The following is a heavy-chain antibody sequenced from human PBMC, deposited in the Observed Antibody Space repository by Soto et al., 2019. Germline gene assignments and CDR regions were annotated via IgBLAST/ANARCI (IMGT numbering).Heavy chain of an antibody. J-gene: IGHJ4*02. CDR2: INHSGST. D-gene: IGHD3-3*01. CDR1: GGYFSGYY. V-gene: IGHV4-34*01. CDR3: AREVGFFGY. Sequence: SETKSLTCGVYGGYFSGYYWSWIRQPPGKGLEWIGEINHSGSTNYNPSLKSRVTISVDTSKNQFSLKLSSVTAADTAVYYCAREVGFFGYWGQGTLVTVSS.